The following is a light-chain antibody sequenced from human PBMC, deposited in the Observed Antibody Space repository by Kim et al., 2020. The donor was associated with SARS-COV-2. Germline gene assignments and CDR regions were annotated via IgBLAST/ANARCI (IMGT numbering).Light chain of an antibody. CDR3: QKYNGAPWT. CDR1: QGISKD. V-gene: IGKV1-27*01. J-gene: IGKJ1*01. Sequence: AAVGDRLTITCRASQGISKDLACYQQKPGKVPKRLIFAASALQSGVPSRFSGSGSGTDFTLTISSLQPEDVATYYCQKYNGAPWTFGQGTKVEIK. CDR2: AAS.